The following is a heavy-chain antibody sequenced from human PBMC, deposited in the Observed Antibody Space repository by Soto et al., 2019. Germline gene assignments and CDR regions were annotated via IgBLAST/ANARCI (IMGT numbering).Heavy chain of an antibody. V-gene: IGHV4-59*08. J-gene: IGHJ4*02. Sequence: SETLSLTCTVSGGSISSYYWSWIRQPPGKGLEWIGYIYYSGSTNYNPSLKSRVTISVDTSKNQFSLKLSSATAADTAVYYCARHGYAGDYGSGSPSLSKFDYWGQGTLVTVSS. CDR1: GGSISSYY. CDR2: IYYSGST. D-gene: IGHD3-10*01. CDR3: ARHGYAGDYGSGSPSLSKFDY.